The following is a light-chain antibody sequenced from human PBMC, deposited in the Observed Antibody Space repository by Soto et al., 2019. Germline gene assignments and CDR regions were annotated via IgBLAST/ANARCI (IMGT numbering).Light chain of an antibody. CDR2: GDS. V-gene: IGLV1-40*01. CDR1: SSNIGAGYD. Sequence: QSVLTQPPSVSGAPGQRVTISCTASSSNIGAGYDVNWYQQLPETAPKLLIFGDSNRPSGVPDRFSGSKSGTSASLVITGLQADDEADYYCQSNDNGLSGSDVFGTGTKVTVL. J-gene: IGLJ1*01. CDR3: QSNDNGLSGSDV.